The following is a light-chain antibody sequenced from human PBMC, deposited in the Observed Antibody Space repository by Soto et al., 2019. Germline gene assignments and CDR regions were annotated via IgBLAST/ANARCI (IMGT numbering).Light chain of an antibody. CDR2: LAS. J-gene: IGKJ2*01. CDR3: QQYNNWPRT. V-gene: IGKV3-20*01. Sequence: EIVLTQSPGTLSLSPGERATLSCRASQSVSSSYLAWYQQKPGQAPRLLIYLASSRATGIPDRFSGSGSGTDFTLTISRLEPDDFAVYYCQQYNNWPRTFGQGTKVDIK. CDR1: QSVSSSY.